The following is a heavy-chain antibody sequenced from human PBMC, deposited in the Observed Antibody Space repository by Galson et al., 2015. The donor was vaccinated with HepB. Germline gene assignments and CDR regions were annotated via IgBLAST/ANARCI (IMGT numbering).Heavy chain of an antibody. CDR3: ARCVGYYDNTGYWGDWDY. Sequence: SLRLSCAASGFTFSSYAMHWVRQAPGKGLEWVAVISYDGSNKYYADSVKGRFTISRDNSKNTLCLQMNSLRAEDTAVYYCARCVGYYDNTGYWGDWDYWGQGTLVTVSS. D-gene: IGHD3-22*01. V-gene: IGHV3-30-3*01. CDR2: ISYDGSNK. J-gene: IGHJ4*02. CDR1: GFTFSSYA.